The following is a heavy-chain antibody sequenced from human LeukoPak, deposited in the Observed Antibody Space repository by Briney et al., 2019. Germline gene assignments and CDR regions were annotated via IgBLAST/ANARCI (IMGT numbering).Heavy chain of an antibody. Sequence: GGSLRLSSAASGFTFSTYEMNWVRQAPGKGLEWVSYISSTGSNIYYADSVKGRFTISRDNAKNSLYLLMNSLRTEDTAVYYCAATYYYDGSGDYWGQGTLVTVSS. CDR3: AATYYYDGSGDY. V-gene: IGHV3-48*03. D-gene: IGHD3-22*01. J-gene: IGHJ4*02. CDR2: ISSTGSNI. CDR1: GFTFSTYE.